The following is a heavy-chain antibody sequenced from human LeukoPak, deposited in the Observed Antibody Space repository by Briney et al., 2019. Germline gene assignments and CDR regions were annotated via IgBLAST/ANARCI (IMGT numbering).Heavy chain of an antibody. D-gene: IGHD6-13*01. V-gene: IGHV4-34*01. CDR3: ARLDSRYIDY. CDR2: INHSGST. Sequence: SETLSLTFAVYGGSFSGYYWSWIRQPPGKGLEWIGEINHSGSTNYNPSLKSRVTISVDTSKNQFSLKLSSVTAADTAVYYCARLDSRYIDYWGQGTLVTVSS. J-gene: IGHJ4*02. CDR1: GGSFSGYY.